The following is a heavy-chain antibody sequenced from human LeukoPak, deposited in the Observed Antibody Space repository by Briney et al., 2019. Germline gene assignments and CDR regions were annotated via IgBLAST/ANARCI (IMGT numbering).Heavy chain of an antibody. CDR3: ARGSGWYPH. D-gene: IGHD6-19*01. CDR1: GGSVGSNY. V-gene: IGHV4-59*02. J-gene: IGHJ1*01. CDR2: ISYSGDT. Sequence: SETLSLTCSVSGGSVGSNYWIWVRQPPGKGLEWIGYISYSGDTKYNPSLKSRLSMSVDTSKDQCSLMLTSVAAADTAVYYCARGSGWYPHWGQGTLVTVSS.